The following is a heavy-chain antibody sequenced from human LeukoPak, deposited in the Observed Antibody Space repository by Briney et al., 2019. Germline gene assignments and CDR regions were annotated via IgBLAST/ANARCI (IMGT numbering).Heavy chain of an antibody. J-gene: IGHJ4*02. CDR1: GYTFTSYD. Sequence: GASVKVSCKASGYTFTSYDINWVRQATGRGLEWMGWVNPNSGNTGYAQKFQGRVTMTRNTSISTAYMELSSLRAEDTAVYYCAREERTFGVVIDYWGQGTLVTVSS. CDR3: AREERTFGVVIDY. CDR2: VNPNSGNT. D-gene: IGHD3-3*01. V-gene: IGHV1-8*01.